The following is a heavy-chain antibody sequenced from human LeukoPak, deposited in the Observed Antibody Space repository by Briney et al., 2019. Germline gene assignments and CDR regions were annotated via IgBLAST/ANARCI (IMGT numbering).Heavy chain of an antibody. D-gene: IGHD2-2*01. CDR1: GFTFSSYG. J-gene: IGHJ4*02. Sequence: PGRSLRLSCAASGFTFSSYGMHWVRQAPGKGLEWVAVISYDGSNKYYADSVKGRFTISRDNSKNTLYLQMNSLRAEDTAVYYCAKDHDCSSTSCYGETYYSDYWGQGTLVTVSS. CDR2: ISYDGSNK. V-gene: IGHV3-30*18. CDR3: AKDHDCSSTSCYGETYYSDY.